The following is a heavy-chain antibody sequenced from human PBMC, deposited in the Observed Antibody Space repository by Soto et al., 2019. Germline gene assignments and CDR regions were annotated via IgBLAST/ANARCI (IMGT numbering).Heavy chain of an antibody. J-gene: IGHJ6*02. CDR1: GFTFSSYS. CDR3: ARMGPATVTNGMDV. CDR2: ISSSSSYI. D-gene: IGHD4-17*01. V-gene: IGHV3-21*01. Sequence: GGPLRLSCAASGFTFSSYSMNWVRQAPGKGLEWVSSISSSSSYIYYADSVKGRFTSSRDNAKNSLYLQMNSLRAEDTAVYYCARMGPATVTNGMDVWGQGTTVTVSS.